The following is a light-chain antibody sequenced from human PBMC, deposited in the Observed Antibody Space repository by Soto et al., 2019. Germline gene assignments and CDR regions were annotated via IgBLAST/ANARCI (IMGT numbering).Light chain of an antibody. CDR3: QAWDSRTAV. J-gene: IGLJ2*01. CDR2: QDT. V-gene: IGLV3-1*01. CDR1: KLGDKF. Sequence: SYELTQPPSVSVSPGQTASITCSGDKLGDKFAFWYQQKPGQSPVLVIYQDTKRPSGIPERFSGSNSGNTATLPISGTQATDEADYYCQAWDSRTAVFGVGPQLTVL.